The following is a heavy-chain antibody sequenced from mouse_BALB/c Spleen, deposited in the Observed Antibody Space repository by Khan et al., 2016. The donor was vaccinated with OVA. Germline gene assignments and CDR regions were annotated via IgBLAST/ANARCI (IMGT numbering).Heavy chain of an antibody. Sequence: EVELVESGGGLVQPGGSLRLSCATSGFTFTDYYMSWVRQPPGKALEWLGFIRTKANGYTTEYSASVKARFTISIDNSQSVLYLHMNTPGAEDSDTYYCTSETVVDIYWYFEVWGAGTTVTVSS. V-gene: IGHV7-3*02. J-gene: IGHJ1*01. D-gene: IGHD1-1*01. CDR2: IRTKANGYTT. CDR1: GFTFTDYY. CDR3: TSETVVDIYWYFEV.